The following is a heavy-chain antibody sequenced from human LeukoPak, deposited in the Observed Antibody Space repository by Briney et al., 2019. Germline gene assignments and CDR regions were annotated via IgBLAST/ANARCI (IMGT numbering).Heavy chain of an antibody. V-gene: IGHV1-18*01. CDR2: ISAYNGNT. Sequence: ASVNVSCTASGYTFTSYGISWVRQAPGQGLEWMGWISAYNGNTNYAQKLQGRVTMTTDTSTSTAYMELRSLRSDDTAVYYCARELGSGWPGGYWGQGTLVTVSS. D-gene: IGHD6-19*01. J-gene: IGHJ4*02. CDR3: ARELGSGWPGGY. CDR1: GYTFTSYG.